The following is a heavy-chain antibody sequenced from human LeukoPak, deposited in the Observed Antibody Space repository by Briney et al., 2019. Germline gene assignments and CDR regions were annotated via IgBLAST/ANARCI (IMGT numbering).Heavy chain of an antibody. D-gene: IGHD1/OR15-1a*01. Sequence: KTSETLSLTCAVYGGSFSGYYWSWIRQPPGKGLEWIGEINHSGSTNYNPSLKSRVTISVDTSKNQFSLKLSSVTAADTAVYYCATLSLTTPGNFDYRGQGTLVTVSS. CDR2: INHSGST. V-gene: IGHV4-34*01. CDR3: ATLSLTTPGNFDY. CDR1: GGSFSGYY. J-gene: IGHJ4*02.